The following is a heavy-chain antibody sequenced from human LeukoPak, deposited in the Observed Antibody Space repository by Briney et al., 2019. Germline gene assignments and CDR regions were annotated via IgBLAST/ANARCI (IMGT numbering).Heavy chain of an antibody. CDR1: GFTFSSYW. Sequence: PGGSLRLSCAVSGFTFSSYWMHWVRHAPGKGLVWVSRINTDGSSTSYADSVKGRFTISRDNAKNTLYLQMNSLRAEDTAVYYCARADYGDFDYWGQGTLVTVSS. CDR2: INTDGSST. D-gene: IGHD4-17*01. CDR3: ARADYGDFDY. V-gene: IGHV3-74*01. J-gene: IGHJ4*02.